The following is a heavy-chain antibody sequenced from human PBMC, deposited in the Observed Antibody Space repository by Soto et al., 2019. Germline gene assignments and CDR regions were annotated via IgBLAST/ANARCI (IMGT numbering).Heavy chain of an antibody. CDR2: IIPIFRAP. J-gene: IGHJ6*02. CDR1: GGTFSESA. D-gene: IGHD1-1*01. Sequence: QVQLVQSGAEVKKPGSSVKVSCKASGGTFSESAISWVRQAPGQGLEWMGGIIPIFRAPDYAQKFQGRVTITADEPTSTAYMELSGLRSEDTAMYYCERDKDRLQLGGNYCYIMDVWGQGTTVIVSS. CDR3: ERDKDRLQLGGNYCYIMDV. V-gene: IGHV1-69*12.